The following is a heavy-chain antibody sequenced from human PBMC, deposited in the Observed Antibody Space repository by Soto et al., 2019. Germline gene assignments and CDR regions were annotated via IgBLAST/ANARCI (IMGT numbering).Heavy chain of an antibody. D-gene: IGHD3-10*01. V-gene: IGHV3-74*01. Sequence: EVQLVESGGGLVQPGGSLRLSCAASGFTFSSYWIHWVRQGPGKVLVWVSRINTDASRTNYADSVKGRFTISRDNAKNTVYLQVNSLRDEDTALYFCVRGASGRYYMDVWGKGTTVTVSS. CDR3: VRGASGRYYMDV. CDR1: GFTFSSYW. J-gene: IGHJ6*03. CDR2: INTDASRT.